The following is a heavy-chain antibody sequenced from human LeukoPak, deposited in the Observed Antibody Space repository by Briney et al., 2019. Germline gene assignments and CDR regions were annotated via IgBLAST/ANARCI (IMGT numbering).Heavy chain of an antibody. V-gene: IGHV3-33*03. CDR2: IGNTET. CDR1: GFTFSSYG. D-gene: IGHD5-18*01. Sequence: GGSLRLSCAASGFTFSSYGMHWVRQAPGKGLEWVATIGNTETFYADSVTGRFTISRDNSKNTVNLQMNRLRVEDTAIYYCAKDWIQFNRVFDCFDSWGQGTLVTVSS. CDR3: AKDWIQFNRVFDCFDS. J-gene: IGHJ4*02.